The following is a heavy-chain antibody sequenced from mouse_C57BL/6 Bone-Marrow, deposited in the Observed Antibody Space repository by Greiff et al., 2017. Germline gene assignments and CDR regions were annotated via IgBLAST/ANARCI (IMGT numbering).Heavy chain of an antibody. V-gene: IGHV1-55*01. D-gene: IGHD1-1*01. CDR3: AVYYYGSSSYFDY. CDR2: IYPGRGST. CDR1: GYTFTSYW. J-gene: IGHJ2*01. Sequence: QVQLQQPGAELVKPGASVKMSCKASGYTFTSYWITWVKQRPGQGLEWIGNIYPGRGSTNYNEKFKSKATLTVDTSSSTAYMQLSSLTSEDSAVYYCAVYYYGSSSYFDYWGQGTTLTVSS.